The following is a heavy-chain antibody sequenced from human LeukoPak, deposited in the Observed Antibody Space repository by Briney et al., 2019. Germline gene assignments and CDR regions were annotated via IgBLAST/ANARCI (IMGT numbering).Heavy chain of an antibody. CDR2: ISGSGGST. V-gene: IGHV3-23*01. Sequence: GGSLRLSCAASGFTFSSYAMSWVRQAPGKGLEWVSAISGSGGSTYYADSVKGRFTISRDNSKNTLYLKMNSLRAEDTAVYYCAKSKDFDWFNYWGQGTLVTVSS. D-gene: IGHD3-9*01. CDR1: GFTFSSYA. CDR3: AKSKDFDWFNY. J-gene: IGHJ4*02.